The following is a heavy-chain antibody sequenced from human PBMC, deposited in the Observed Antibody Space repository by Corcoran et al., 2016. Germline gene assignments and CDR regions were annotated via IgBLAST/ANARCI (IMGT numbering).Heavy chain of an antibody. Sequence: QLQLQESGPGLVKPSETLSLTCTVSGGSISSSSYYWGWMRQPPGKGLEWIGCIYYSGSTYYNPSLKSRVTISEDTSKNQFSLKLSSVTAADTAVYYCARGLDTMIVVVIHGCAVDIWGQETMVTVSS. CDR1: GGSISSSSYY. CDR2: IYYSGST. V-gene: IGHV4-39*07. D-gene: IGHD3-22*01. J-gene: IGHJ3*02. CDR3: ARGLDTMIVVVIHGCAVDI.